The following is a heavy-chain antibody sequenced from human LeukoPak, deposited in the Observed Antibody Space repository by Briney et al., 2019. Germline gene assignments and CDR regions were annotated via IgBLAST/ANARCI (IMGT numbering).Heavy chain of an antibody. Sequence: PGGSLRLSCAASGFTFISYAMTWVRQVPGKGLEWVSAISGSGDSTYYADSVKGRFTISRDNSKNTMYLQMKSLRAEDTAVYYCAKGDCRDGYNSLHFDYWGQGTLVTVSS. CDR2: ISGSGDST. V-gene: IGHV3-23*01. CDR3: AKGDCRDGYNSLHFDY. CDR1: GFTFISYA. D-gene: IGHD5-24*01. J-gene: IGHJ4*02.